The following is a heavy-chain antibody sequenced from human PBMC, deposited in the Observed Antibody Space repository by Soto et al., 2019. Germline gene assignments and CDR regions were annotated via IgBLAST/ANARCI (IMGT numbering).Heavy chain of an antibody. Sequence: PSETLSLTCAVSGGSISSGGYSWSWIRQPPGKGLEWIGYIYHSGSTYYNPSLKSRVTISVDRSKNQFSLKLSSVTAADTAVYYCAREFPVAGCFDYWGQGTLVTVSS. CDR3: AREFPVAGCFDY. J-gene: IGHJ4*02. D-gene: IGHD6-19*01. V-gene: IGHV4-30-2*01. CDR1: GGSISSGGYS. CDR2: IYHSGST.